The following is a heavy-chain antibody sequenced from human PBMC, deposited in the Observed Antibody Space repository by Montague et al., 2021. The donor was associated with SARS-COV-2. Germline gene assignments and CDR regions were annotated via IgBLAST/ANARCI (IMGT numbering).Heavy chain of an antibody. CDR3: VRPLWFGDSDYYFES. CDR2: IRPDGTST. J-gene: IGHJ4*02. CDR1: GFTFRSYW. V-gene: IGHV3-74*01. Sequence: SLRLSCAASGFTFRSYWMHWVRQVPGRGLVWVSRIRPDGTSTHYXASLKGRFIISRDNAKNTLSLEMTNLRVDDTAIYFCVRPLWFGDSDYYFESWGQGTLVSVSS. D-gene: IGHD3-10*01.